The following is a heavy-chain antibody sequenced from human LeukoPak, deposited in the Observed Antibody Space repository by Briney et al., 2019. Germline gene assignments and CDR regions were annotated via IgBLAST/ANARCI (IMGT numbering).Heavy chain of an antibody. V-gene: IGHV3-7*01. J-gene: IGHJ4*02. CDR3: ARDDFDY. CDR1: GFTFSRYW. CDR2: IKQGGSEK. Sequence: GGPLRLSCAASGFTFSRYWMSGVRQAPGEGLEWVANIKQGGSEKYYVDSVKGRFTISRDNAKNALYLKMNSLRAEDTAVYSCARDDFDYWGQGTLVTVSS.